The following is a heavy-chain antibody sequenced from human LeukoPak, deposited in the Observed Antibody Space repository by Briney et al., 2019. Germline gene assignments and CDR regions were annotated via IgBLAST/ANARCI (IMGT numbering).Heavy chain of an antibody. CDR2: INPNSGGT. J-gene: IGHJ6*02. D-gene: IGHD1/OR15-1a*01. CDR1: GYTFTGYY. Sequence: ASVKVSCKASGYTFTGYYMHWVRQAPGQGLEWMGWINPNSGGTNYAQKFQGRVAVTRDTSISTVYMEVNGLRSDDTDVYYCANLMGTAYYYDMDVWGQGTTVTVSS. CDR3: ANLMGTAYYYDMDV. V-gene: IGHV1-2*02.